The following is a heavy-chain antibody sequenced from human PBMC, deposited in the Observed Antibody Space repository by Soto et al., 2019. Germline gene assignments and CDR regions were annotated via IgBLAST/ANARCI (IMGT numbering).Heavy chain of an antibody. Sequence: SETLSLTCAVYGGSFSGYYWSWIRQPPGKGLEWIGEINHSGSTNYSPSLKSRVTISVDTSKNQFSLKLSSVTAADTAVYYCARGQGKGYCTNGVCYRPYNWFDPWGQGTLVTVSS. D-gene: IGHD2-8*01. CDR3: ARGQGKGYCTNGVCYRPYNWFDP. CDR2: INHSGST. V-gene: IGHV4-34*01. CDR1: GGSFSGYY. J-gene: IGHJ5*02.